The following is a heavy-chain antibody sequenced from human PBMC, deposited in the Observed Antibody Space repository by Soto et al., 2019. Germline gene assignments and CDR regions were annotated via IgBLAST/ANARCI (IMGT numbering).Heavy chain of an antibody. CDR1: GASLTSGTFY. CDR2: VYHTGDT. Sequence: SETLSLTCTVSGASLTSGTFYWSWVRQPPGKGLELIGYVYHTGDTKYNPSLQSRVTISLDTSKNQFSLKLKSVTAADTAIYHRASEITIWGQGALVTLSS. D-gene: IGHD3-3*01. V-gene: IGHV4-61*01. CDR3: ASEITI. J-gene: IGHJ4*02.